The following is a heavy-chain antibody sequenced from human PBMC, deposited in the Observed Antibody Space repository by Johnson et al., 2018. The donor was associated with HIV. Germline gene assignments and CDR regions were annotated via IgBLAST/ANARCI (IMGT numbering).Heavy chain of an antibody. CDR1: GFTVSSNY. D-gene: IGHD3-9*01. CDR3: ASYDILTGYYAFDI. Sequence: EVQLVESGGGVVRPGGSLRLSCAASGFTVSSNYMSWVRQAPGKGLEWVSVIYSGGSTYYADSGKGRFTISRDNSKNTLYLQMNSLRAEDTAVYYCASYDILTGYYAFDIGGQGTMVTVSS. V-gene: IGHV3-66*02. CDR2: IYSGGST. J-gene: IGHJ3*02.